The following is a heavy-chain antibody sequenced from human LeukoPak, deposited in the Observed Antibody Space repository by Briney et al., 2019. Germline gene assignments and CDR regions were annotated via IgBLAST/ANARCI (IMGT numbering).Heavy chain of an antibody. J-gene: IGHJ4*02. CDR1: GFTFSSYW. Sequence: QPGGSLRLSCTASGFTFSSYWMSWVRQAPGKGLEWVANINQDGSEQYYVDSVKGRFTISRDNAKNSLCLQMSSLRAEDTAVYYCLRDFGGSWGPGTLVSVSS. D-gene: IGHD2-15*01. CDR2: INQDGSEQ. CDR3: LRDFGGS. V-gene: IGHV3-7*01.